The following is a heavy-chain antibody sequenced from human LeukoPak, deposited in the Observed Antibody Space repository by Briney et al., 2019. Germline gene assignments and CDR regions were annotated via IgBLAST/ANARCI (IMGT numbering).Heavy chain of an antibody. J-gene: IGHJ4*02. CDR3: ARLRARTYSLDY. CDR1: GGSISSYY. D-gene: IGHD2-21*01. Sequence: SETLSLTCTVSGGSISSYYWSWIWQPSGKGLEWIGYIYYSGSTNYNPSLKSRVTISVDTSKNQFSLKLSSVTAADTAVYYCARLRARTYSLDYWGQGTLVTVSS. V-gene: IGHV4-59*01. CDR2: IYYSGST.